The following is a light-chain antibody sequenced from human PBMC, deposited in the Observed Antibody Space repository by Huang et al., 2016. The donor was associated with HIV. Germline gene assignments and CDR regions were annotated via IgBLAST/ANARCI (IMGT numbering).Light chain of an antibody. CDR1: QTISTF. V-gene: IGKV3-11*01. CDR2: DAS. J-gene: IGKJ3*01. CDR3: QERYNWPLT. Sequence: EIVLTQSPATLSLSPGDRVTLSCRANQTISTFLAWYQQKPGQTPRLLIYDASSRAAGIPARFSGSGSGTDFTLTISSLEPEDFAVYYCQERYNWPLTFGPGTKVDVK.